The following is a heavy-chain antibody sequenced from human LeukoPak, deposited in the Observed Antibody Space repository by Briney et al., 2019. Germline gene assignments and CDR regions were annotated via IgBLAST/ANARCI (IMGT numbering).Heavy chain of an antibody. Sequence: SETLSLTCTVSGGSISSYYWSWIRQPPGKGLEWIGYIYYSGSTNYNPSLKSRVTISVDTSKNQFSLKLSSVTAADTAVYYCARAGEPANYDFWSGYLAPAPYYYYGMDVWGQGTTVTVSS. CDR2: IYYSGST. V-gene: IGHV4-59*01. D-gene: IGHD3-3*01. CDR3: ARAGEPANYDFWSGYLAPAPYYYYGMDV. CDR1: GGSISSYY. J-gene: IGHJ6*02.